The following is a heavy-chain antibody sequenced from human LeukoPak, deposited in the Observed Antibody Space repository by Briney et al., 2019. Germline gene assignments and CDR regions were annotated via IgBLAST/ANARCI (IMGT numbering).Heavy chain of an antibody. CDR2: ISGSGGST. J-gene: IGHJ4*02. CDR1: GFTLSSYA. CDR3: AKDKWLQLGRIFDY. Sequence: PGGSLRLSCAVSGFTLSSYAMSWVRQAPGKGLEWVSAISGSGGSTYYADSVKGRFTISRDNSKNTLYLQMNSLRAEDTAVYYCAKDKWLQLGRIFDYWGQGTLVTVSS. V-gene: IGHV3-23*01. D-gene: IGHD5-12*01.